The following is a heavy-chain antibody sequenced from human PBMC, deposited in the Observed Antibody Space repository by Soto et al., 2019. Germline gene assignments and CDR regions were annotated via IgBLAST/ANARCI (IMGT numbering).Heavy chain of an antibody. CDR3: ARDDCISTSCYVSY. CDR2: IYHSGST. D-gene: IGHD2-2*01. V-gene: IGHV4-30-2*01. CDR1: GGSISSGGYS. Sequence: PSETLSLTCAVSGGSISSGGYSWSWIRQPPGKGLEWIGYIYHSGSTYYNPSLKSRVTISVDRSKNQFSLKLSSVTAADTAVYYCARDDCISTSCYVSYWGQGTLVTVSS. J-gene: IGHJ4*02.